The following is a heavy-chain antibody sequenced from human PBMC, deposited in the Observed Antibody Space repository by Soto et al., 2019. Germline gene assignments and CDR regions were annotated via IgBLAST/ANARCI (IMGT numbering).Heavy chain of an antibody. V-gene: IGHV4-34*01. Sequence: QVQLQQWGAGLLKPSETLSLTCAVYGGSFSGYYWSWIRQPPGKGLEWIGEINHSGCTNYNPSLKSRVTISVDTSKNQFSLKLSSVTAADTAVYYCARVLMSIAAAGGSYAFDIWGQGTMVTVSS. J-gene: IGHJ3*02. D-gene: IGHD6-13*01. CDR3: ARVLMSIAAAGGSYAFDI. CDR1: GGSFSGYY. CDR2: INHSGCT.